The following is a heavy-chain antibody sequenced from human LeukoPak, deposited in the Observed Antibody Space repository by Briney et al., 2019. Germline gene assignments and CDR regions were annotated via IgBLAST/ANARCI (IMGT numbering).Heavy chain of an antibody. CDR3: ARVVGITMVRGPPLDAFDM. J-gene: IGHJ3*02. CDR1: GGTFSSYA. V-gene: IGHV1-69*13. Sequence: ASVKVSCKASGGTFSSYAISWVRQAPGQGLEWMGGIIPIFGTANYAQKFQGRVTITADESTSTAYMELSSLRSEDTAVYYCARVVGITMVRGPPLDAFDMWGQGTMVTVSS. D-gene: IGHD3-10*01. CDR2: IIPIFGTA.